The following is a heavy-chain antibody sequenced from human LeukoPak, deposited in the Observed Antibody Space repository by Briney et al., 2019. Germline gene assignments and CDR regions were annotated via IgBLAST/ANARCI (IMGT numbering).Heavy chain of an antibody. J-gene: IGHJ4*02. D-gene: IGHD4-17*01. CDR2: IYHSGNT. CDR1: GYSISSGYY. V-gene: IGHV4-38-2*02. CDR3: ARTPLDGDYRAYFDY. Sequence: SETLSLTCTVSGYSISSGYYWAWIRQPPGKGLQWIGNIYHSGNTYYNPSLKSRVSISVDTSKNQFSLKLSSVTAADTAVYYCARTPLDGDYRAYFDYWGQGTLVTVSS.